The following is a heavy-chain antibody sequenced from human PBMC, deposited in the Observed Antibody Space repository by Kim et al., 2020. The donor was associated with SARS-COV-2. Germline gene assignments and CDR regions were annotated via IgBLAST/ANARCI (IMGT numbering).Heavy chain of an antibody. CDR2: INPNSGGT. CDR3: ARGWRGIVVVTVPLGY. J-gene: IGHJ4*02. D-gene: IGHD2-21*02. CDR1: GYTFTGYY. Sequence: ASVKVSCKASGYTFTGYYMHWVRQAPGQGLEWMGWINPNSGGTNYAQKFQGRVTMTRDTSISTAYMELSRLRSDDTAVYYCARGWRGIVVVTVPLGYWGQGTLVTVSS. V-gene: IGHV1-2*02.